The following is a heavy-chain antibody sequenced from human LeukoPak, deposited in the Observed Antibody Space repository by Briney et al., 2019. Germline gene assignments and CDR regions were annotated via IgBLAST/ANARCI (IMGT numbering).Heavy chain of an antibody. J-gene: IGHJ5*02. Sequence: PSETLSLTCTVSGGSISSYYWSWIRQPPGKGLEWIGYIYYSGSTNYNPSLKSRVTISVDTSKNQFSLKLSSVTAADTAVYYCARTPADYGDWFDPWGQGTLVTVSS. V-gene: IGHV4-59*08. D-gene: IGHD4-17*01. CDR3: ARTPADYGDWFDP. CDR2: IYYSGST. CDR1: GGSISSYY.